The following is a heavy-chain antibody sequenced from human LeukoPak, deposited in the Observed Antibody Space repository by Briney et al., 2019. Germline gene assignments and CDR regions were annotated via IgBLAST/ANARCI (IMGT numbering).Heavy chain of an antibody. J-gene: IGHJ4*02. CDR2: ISSGSSAI. D-gene: IGHD4-17*01. V-gene: IGHV3-21*01. Sequence: GGSLRLSCEASGSTFTTYSMTWVRQAPGKGLEWVSIISSGSSAIFSADALKGRFTISRDDAKNLLYLDMNSLRAEDTAVYYCARGHTAVTRHFGFWGQGTLVTVSS. CDR1: GSTFTTYS. CDR3: ARGHTAVTRHFGF.